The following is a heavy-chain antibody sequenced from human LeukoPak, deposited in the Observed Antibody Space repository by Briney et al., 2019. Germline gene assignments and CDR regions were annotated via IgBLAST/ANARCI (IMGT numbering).Heavy chain of an antibody. CDR3: ARAAAGTFWFDP. CDR2: IYYSGST. V-gene: IGHV4-39*07. D-gene: IGHD6-13*01. Sequence: SETLSLTCTASGGSISSSSYYWGWIRQPPGKGLEWIGSIYYSGSTYYNPSLKSRVTISVDTSKNQFSLKLSSVTAADTAVYYCARAAAGTFWFDPWGQGTLVTVSS. J-gene: IGHJ5*02. CDR1: GGSISSSSYY.